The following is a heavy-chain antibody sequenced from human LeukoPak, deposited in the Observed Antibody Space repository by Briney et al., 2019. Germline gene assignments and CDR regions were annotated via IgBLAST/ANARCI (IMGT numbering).Heavy chain of an antibody. CDR2: ISSRSKII. CDR3: ARDPGLKRAAACGDH. J-gene: IGHJ4*02. V-gene: IGHV3-48*01. CDR1: VFSFSTYG. D-gene: IGHD6-13*01. Sequence: PGGSLRLSCAASVFSFSTYGMIWVRQAPGKGLEWISYISSRSKIIHYADSVKGRFTISRDNAKNSLYLQLSSLRAEDTAVYHCARDPGLKRAAACGDHWGQGTLVIVSS.